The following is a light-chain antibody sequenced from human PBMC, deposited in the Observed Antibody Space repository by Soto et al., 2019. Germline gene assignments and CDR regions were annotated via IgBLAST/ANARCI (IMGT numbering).Light chain of an antibody. CDR1: QSVSSSY. CDR3: EESGSSFT. J-gene: IGKJ3*01. Sequence: EIVLTQSPGTLSLSPGERATLSCRASQSVSSSYLAWYQQKPGQAPRLLIYGASSRATGIPARFSGSGSGTDFTLTITGLEPDDFAVSYGEESGSSFTFGTGTKVYIK. CDR2: GAS. V-gene: IGKV3-20*01.